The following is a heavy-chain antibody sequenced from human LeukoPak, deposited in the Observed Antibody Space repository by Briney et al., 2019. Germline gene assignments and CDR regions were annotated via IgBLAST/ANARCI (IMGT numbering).Heavy chain of an antibody. J-gene: IGHJ3*02. Sequence: GASVKVSCKASGYTFINYYMHWVRQGPGKGLEWMGIINPSGGSTSYAQKFQGRVTMTRDTSTSTVYMELSSLRSEDTAVYYCARAHSGYEGGAFDIWGQGTMVTVSS. CDR2: INPSGGST. CDR1: GYTFINYY. CDR3: ARAHSGYEGGAFDI. V-gene: IGHV1-46*01. D-gene: IGHD5-12*01.